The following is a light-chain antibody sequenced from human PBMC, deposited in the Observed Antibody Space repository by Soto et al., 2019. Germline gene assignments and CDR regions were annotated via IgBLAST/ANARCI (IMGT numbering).Light chain of an antibody. J-gene: IGKJ5*01. CDR1: QSIGLA. Sequence: EIVLTQAPATLSFSPGERATLSCRASQSIGLAIAWYQHKPGQAPRLLIYDASNRATGIPARFSGSGSGTDFTLTISRLEPEDFAVYYCQQYGSSPITFGQGTRLEIK. CDR3: QQYGSSPIT. CDR2: DAS. V-gene: IGKV3-20*01.